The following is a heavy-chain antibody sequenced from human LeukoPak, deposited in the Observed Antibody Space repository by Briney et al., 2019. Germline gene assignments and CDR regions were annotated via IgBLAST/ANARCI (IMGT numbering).Heavy chain of an antibody. D-gene: IGHD1-1*01. CDR2: IIPILGIA. V-gene: IGHV1-69*04. CDR1: GGTFSSYA. CDR3: ARGISGTTSFFDP. J-gene: IGHJ5*02. Sequence: GASVEVSCKASGGTFSSYAISWVRQAPGQGLEWMGRIIPILGIANYAQKFQGRVTITADKSTSTAYMELSSLRSEDTAVYYCARGISGTTSFFDPWGQGTLVTVSS.